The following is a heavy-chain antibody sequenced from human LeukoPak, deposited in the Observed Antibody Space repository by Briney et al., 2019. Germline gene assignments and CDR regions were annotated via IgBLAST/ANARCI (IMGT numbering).Heavy chain of an antibody. Sequence: ASVKVSCKASGYTFTNWYIHWVRQAPGQGPEWMGWINPDSGGTNYAQKFQGRVTMTRDTSISTAYMELSRLRSDDTAVYYCARDLTVVATTGVDYWGQGTLVIVSS. V-gene: IGHV1-2*02. D-gene: IGHD5-12*01. CDR1: GYTFTNWY. CDR3: ARDLTVVATTGVDY. CDR2: INPDSGGT. J-gene: IGHJ4*02.